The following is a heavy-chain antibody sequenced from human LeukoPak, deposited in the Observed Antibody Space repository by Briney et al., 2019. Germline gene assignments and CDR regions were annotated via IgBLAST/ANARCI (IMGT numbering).Heavy chain of an antibody. D-gene: IGHD6-13*01. Sequence: GGSLRLSCAASGFTFDDYAMHWVRQAPGKGLEWVSGISWNSGSIGYADSVKGRFTISRDNAKNSLYLQTNSLRAEDTALYYCAKGPGIAAAINYWGQGTLVTVSS. CDR1: GFTFDDYA. V-gene: IGHV3-9*01. CDR2: ISWNSGSI. CDR3: AKGPGIAAAINY. J-gene: IGHJ4*02.